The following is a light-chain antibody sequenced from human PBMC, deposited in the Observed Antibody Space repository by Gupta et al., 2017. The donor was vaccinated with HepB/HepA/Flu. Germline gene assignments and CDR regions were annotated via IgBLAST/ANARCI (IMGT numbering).Light chain of an antibody. V-gene: IGKV1-5*03. Sequence: DIQMTQSPSTLSAFVGDRVTITCRASQNISPYLAWYQHKPGKAPKLLIYKTSRVESGVPSRFSGSGSVTEFTLTMSSLQHNDFATYYCQQYISMGTFGQGTKVE. CDR3: QQYISMGT. CDR2: KTS. CDR1: QNISPY. J-gene: IGKJ1*01.